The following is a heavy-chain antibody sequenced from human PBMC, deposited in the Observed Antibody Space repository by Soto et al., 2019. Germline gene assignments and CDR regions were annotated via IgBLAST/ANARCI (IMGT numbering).Heavy chain of an antibody. CDR3: ARGIVDIVATTPDY. V-gene: IGHV3-30-3*01. CDR1: GFTFSSYA. CDR2: ISYDGSNK. Sequence: QVQLVESGGGVVQPGRSLRLSCAASGFTFSSYAMHWVRQAPGKGLEWVAVISYDGSNKYYADSVKGRFTISRDNSKNRLYLQMTSLRAEDTAVYYCARGIVDIVATTPDYWGQGTLVTVSS. J-gene: IGHJ4*02. D-gene: IGHD5-12*01.